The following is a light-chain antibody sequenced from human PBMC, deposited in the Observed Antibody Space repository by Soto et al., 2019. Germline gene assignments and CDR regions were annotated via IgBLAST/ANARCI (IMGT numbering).Light chain of an antibody. J-gene: IGKJ1*01. CDR3: QQYGSSGT. CDR1: QGVSTI. CDR2: GAS. Sequence: EIVVTHSPRTLALSPGCRCNLSCRASQGVSTILAWYQQTPGHAPRLPIYGASNRATGIPDSFSGSASGTDFPLTISRLPPEESAVYYCQQYGSSGTFGQGTKVDIK. V-gene: IGKV3-20*01.